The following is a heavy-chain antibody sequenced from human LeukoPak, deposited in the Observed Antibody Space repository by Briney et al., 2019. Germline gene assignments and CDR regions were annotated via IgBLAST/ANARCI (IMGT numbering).Heavy chain of an antibody. Sequence: SGPALVNPTQTLTLTCTFSGFSLTTSGIRLSWIRQPPGKALEWLAHIDWDDDKFYSTSLKTRLTLSKDTSKNQVVLTMTNMDPVDTATYYCAQLYGDFYFYYWGQGTLVTVSS. D-gene: IGHD4-17*01. J-gene: IGHJ4*02. V-gene: IGHV2-70*04. CDR3: AQLYGDFYFYY. CDR1: GFSLTTSGIR. CDR2: IDWDDDK.